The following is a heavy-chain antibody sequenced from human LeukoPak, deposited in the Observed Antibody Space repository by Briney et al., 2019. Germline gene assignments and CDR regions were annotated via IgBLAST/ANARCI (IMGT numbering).Heavy chain of an antibody. CDR3: ARHSARITIFGVVIIRWFDP. D-gene: IGHD3-3*01. CDR1: GGSISSSSYY. J-gene: IGHJ5*02. V-gene: IGHV4-39*01. CDR2: IYYSGST. Sequence: PSETLSLTCTVSGGSISSSSYYWGWIRQPPGKGLEWIGSIYYSGSTYYNPSFKSRVTISVDTSKNQFSLKLSSVTAADTAVYYCARHSARITIFGVVIIRWFDPWGQGTLVTVSS.